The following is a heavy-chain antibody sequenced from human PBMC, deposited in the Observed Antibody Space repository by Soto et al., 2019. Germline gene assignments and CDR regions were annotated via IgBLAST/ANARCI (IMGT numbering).Heavy chain of an antibody. CDR2: INHSGST. CDR1: SGSFSGYY. J-gene: IGHJ4*02. CDR3: ARGRGSSSLLY. Sequence: SETLSLTCAVYSGSFSGYYWSWIRQPPGKGLEWIGEINHSGSTNYNPSLKSRVTISVDTSKNQFSLKLSSVTAADTAVYYCARGRGSSSLLYWGQGTLVTVSS. D-gene: IGHD6-6*01. V-gene: IGHV4-34*01.